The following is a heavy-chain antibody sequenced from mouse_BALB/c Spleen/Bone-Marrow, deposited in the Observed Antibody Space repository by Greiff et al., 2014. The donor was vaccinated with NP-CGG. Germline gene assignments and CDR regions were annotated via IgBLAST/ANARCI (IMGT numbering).Heavy chain of an antibody. Sequence: VNLVESGPGLVAPSQSLSITCTVSGFSLTSYGVHWVRQPPGKGLEWLGVIWAGGSTNYNSALMSRLSISKDNSKGQVFLKMNSLQTDDTAMYYCASMITTAWFAYWGQGTLVTVSA. D-gene: IGHD2-4*01. CDR1: GFSLTSYG. CDR2: IWAGGST. CDR3: ASMITTAWFAY. V-gene: IGHV2-9*02. J-gene: IGHJ3*01.